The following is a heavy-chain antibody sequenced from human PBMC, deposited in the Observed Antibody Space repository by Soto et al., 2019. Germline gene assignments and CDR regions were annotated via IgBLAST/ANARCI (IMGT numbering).Heavy chain of an antibody. CDR1: GYTFTSYG. V-gene: IGHV1-18*01. CDR2: ISAYNGNT. Sequence: ASVKVSCKASGYTFTSYGISCVRQAPGQGLEWMGWISAYNGNTNYAQKLQGRVTMTTDTSTSTAYMELRSLRSDDTAVYYCARVLSSDFWSGKTDYWGQGTLVTVSS. D-gene: IGHD3-3*01. CDR3: ARVLSSDFWSGKTDY. J-gene: IGHJ4*02.